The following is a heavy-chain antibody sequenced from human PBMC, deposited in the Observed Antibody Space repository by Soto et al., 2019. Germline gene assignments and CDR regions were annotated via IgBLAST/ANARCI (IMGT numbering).Heavy chain of an antibody. CDR3: ARDVESYGGNSVNDY. D-gene: IGHD4-17*01. CDR2: ISYDGSNK. Sequence: GGSLRLSCAASGFTFSSYAMHWVRQAPGKGLEWVAVISYDGSNKYYADSVKGRFTISRDNSKNTLYLQMNSLRAEDTAVYYCARDVESYGGNSVNDYWGQGTLVTVSS. J-gene: IGHJ4*02. CDR1: GFTFSSYA. V-gene: IGHV3-30-3*01.